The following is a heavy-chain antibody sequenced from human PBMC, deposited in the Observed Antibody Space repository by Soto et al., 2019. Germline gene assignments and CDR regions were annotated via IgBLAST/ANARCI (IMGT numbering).Heavy chain of an antibody. J-gene: IGHJ4*02. Sequence: QVQLQQWGAGLLKPSETLSLTCAVYGGSFSGYYWSWIRQPPGKGLEWIGEINHSGSTNYNPSLKSRVTISVDTSKNQFSLKLSSVTAADTAVYYCASTNSSSWPYYFDYWGQGTLVTVSS. V-gene: IGHV4-34*01. CDR1: GGSFSGYY. CDR3: ASTNSSSWPYYFDY. D-gene: IGHD6-13*01. CDR2: INHSGST.